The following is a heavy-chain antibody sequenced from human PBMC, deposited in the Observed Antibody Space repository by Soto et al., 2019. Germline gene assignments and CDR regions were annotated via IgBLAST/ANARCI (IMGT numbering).Heavy chain of an antibody. V-gene: IGHV3-33*01. J-gene: IGHJ6*04. Sequence: GGRWVLKDQGKGLEMVAVIWYDGSNKYYAESVKRRFTISRDNSKNTLYLQMNSLRAEDTAVYYCARDSSFYAEGDKANYFPGMAVRVKGTSVTV. CDR3: ARDSSFYAEGDKANYFPGMAV. CDR1: G. CDR2: IWYDGSNK. D-gene: IGHD2-2*01.